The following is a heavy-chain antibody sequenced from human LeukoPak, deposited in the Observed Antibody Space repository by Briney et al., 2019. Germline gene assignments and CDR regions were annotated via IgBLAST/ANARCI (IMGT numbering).Heavy chain of an antibody. CDR1: GFTFSSYG. D-gene: IGHD5-24*01. J-gene: IGHJ4*02. CDR3: ARVVRDGYNYEVFDY. Sequence: GGSLRLSCAASGFTFSSYGMRWVRQAPGKGLEGVAVIWYDGSNKYYADSVKGRFTISRDNSKNTLYLQMNSLRAEDTAVYYCARVVRDGYNYEVFDYWGQGTLVTVSS. V-gene: IGHV3-33*01. CDR2: IWYDGSNK.